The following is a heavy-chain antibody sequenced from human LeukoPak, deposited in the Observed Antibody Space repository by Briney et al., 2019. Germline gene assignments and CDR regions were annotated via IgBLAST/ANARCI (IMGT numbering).Heavy chain of an antibody. CDR1: GYTFTSYD. D-gene: IGHD5-18*01. Sequence: ASVKVSCKASGYTFTSYDINWVRQATGQGLEWMGWMNPNSGNTGYAQKLQGRVTMTRNTSISTAYMELSSLRSEDTAVYYCASLMVRGMDVWGQGTTVTVSS. J-gene: IGHJ6*02. V-gene: IGHV1-8*01. CDR2: MNPNSGNT. CDR3: ASLMVRGMDV.